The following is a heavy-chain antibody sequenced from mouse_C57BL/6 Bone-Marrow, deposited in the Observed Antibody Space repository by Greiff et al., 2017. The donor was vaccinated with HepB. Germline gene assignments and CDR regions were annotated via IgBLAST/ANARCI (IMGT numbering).Heavy chain of an antibody. Sequence: EVMLVESGGGLVKPGGSLKLSCAASGFTFSDYGMHWVRQAPEKGLEWVAYISSGNSTIYYADTVKGRFTISRDNAKNTLFLQMTSLRSEDTAMYYCARKLTGNYFDYWGQGTTLTVSS. CDR3: ARKLTGNYFDY. CDR2: ISSGNSTI. D-gene: IGHD4-1*01. CDR1: GFTFSDYG. J-gene: IGHJ2*01. V-gene: IGHV5-17*01.